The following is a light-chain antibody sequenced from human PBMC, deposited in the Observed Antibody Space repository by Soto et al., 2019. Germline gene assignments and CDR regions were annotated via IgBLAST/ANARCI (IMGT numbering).Light chain of an antibody. J-gene: IGKJ5*01. CDR3: QQYGSSLIT. V-gene: IGKV3-20*01. Sequence: EIVLTQSPGTLSLSPGERATLSCMASQSVSSSYLAWYQQKPGQAPRLLIYGASSRATGIPDRFSGSGSGTDFPLTISSLEPEDFALYYCQQYGSSLITFGQGTRLEIK. CDR1: QSVSSSY. CDR2: GAS.